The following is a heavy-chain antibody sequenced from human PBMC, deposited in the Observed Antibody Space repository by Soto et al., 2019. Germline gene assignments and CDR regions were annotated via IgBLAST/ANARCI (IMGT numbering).Heavy chain of an antibody. V-gene: IGHV3-48*01. D-gene: IGHD3-3*01. CDR1: GFTLSSYS. CDR3: ARDHYYDFWRSYYGNDPGDYYYMDV. J-gene: IGHJ6*03. Sequence: EEQLVESGRGLAQPGGSLRLSCAASGFTLSSYSMNWVRQAPGKGLEWVSYISSSNSTIYYADSVKGRFTISRDNAKNSVYLQMNSLRVEDAAVYYCARDHYYDFWRSYYGNDPGDYYYMDVWCEGTTVTVSS. CDR2: ISSSNSTI.